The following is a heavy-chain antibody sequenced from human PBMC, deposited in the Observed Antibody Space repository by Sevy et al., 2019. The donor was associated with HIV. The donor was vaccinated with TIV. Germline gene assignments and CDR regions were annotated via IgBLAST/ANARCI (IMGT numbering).Heavy chain of an antibody. CDR2: VYYEGST. D-gene: IGHD2-21*02. CDR3: ARIGNCGGDCYSFDY. V-gene: IGHV4-59*13. J-gene: IGHJ4*02. CDR1: GGSISYYH. Sequence: SETLSRTCIVSGGSISYYHWTWIRHSPGKGLEWIGYVYYEGSTEYNTPFKSRLTMSVDTSKNQFSLKMRSVTAADTAVYYCARIGNCGGDCYSFDYWGQGTLVTVSS.